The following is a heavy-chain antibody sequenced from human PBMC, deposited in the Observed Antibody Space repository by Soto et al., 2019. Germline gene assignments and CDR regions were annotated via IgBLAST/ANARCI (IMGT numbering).Heavy chain of an antibody. D-gene: IGHD6-13*01. CDR2: IIRDGSST. CDR1: GFTFSSYW. CDR3: GRGGSGIYGMDI. J-gene: IGHJ6*02. V-gene: IGHV3-74*01. Sequence: EVQLVESGGGLVQPGGSLRLACAASGFTFSSYWMHWVRQAPGKGLVWSSRIIRDGSSTNYADSVKGRFTISRDNAKNTLYLEINSLRADDTAVYFCGRGGSGIYGMDIWDQGTTVIVSS.